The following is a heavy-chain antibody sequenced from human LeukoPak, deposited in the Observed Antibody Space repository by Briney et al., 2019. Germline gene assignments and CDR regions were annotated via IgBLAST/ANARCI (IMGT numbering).Heavy chain of an antibody. J-gene: IGHJ5*02. Sequence: PSETLSLTCAVYGGSFSGYYWSWIRQPPGKGLEWIGEINHSGSTNYNPSLKSRVTISVDTSKNQFSLKLSSVTAADTAVYYCARGSQYRDEAWGQGTLVTVSS. CDR1: GGSFSGYY. D-gene: IGHD3-10*01. CDR3: ARGSQYRDEA. CDR2: INHSGST. V-gene: IGHV4-34*01.